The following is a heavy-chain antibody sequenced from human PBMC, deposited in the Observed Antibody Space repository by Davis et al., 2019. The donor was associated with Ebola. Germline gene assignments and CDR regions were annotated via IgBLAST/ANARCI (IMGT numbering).Heavy chain of an antibody. V-gene: IGHV5-51*01. D-gene: IGHD5-18*01. Sequence: GESLKISCKGSGYSFTSYWIGWVRQKPGKGLEWMGMIYPGDSDTRYSPSFQGQVTISADKSISTAYLQWSSLKASDTAMYYCARPWLQQNDAFDIWGQGTMVTVSS. CDR2: IYPGDSDT. CDR1: GYSFTSYW. J-gene: IGHJ3*02. CDR3: ARPWLQQNDAFDI.